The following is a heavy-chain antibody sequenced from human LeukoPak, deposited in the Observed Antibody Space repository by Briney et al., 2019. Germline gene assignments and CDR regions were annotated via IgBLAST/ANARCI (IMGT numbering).Heavy chain of an antibody. D-gene: IGHD2-2*01. CDR2: IYTSGST. J-gene: IGHJ3*02. CDR3: ARARRIPAARGFGVEAFDI. V-gene: IGHV4-4*07. CDR1: GGSISSYY. Sequence: SETLSLTCTVSGGSISSYYWSWIRQPAGKGLEWIGRIYTSGSTNYNPSLKSRVTMSVDTSKNQFSLKLSSVTAADTAVYYCARARRIPAARGFGVEAFDIWGQGTMATVSS.